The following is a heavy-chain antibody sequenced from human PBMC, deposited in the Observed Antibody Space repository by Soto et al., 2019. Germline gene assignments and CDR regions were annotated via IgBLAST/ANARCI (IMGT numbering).Heavy chain of an antibody. CDR2: IIPILGIA. D-gene: IGHD2-2*01. CDR3: ASSIVVVPAATIGDSY. Sequence: ASVKVSCKASGGTFSSYTISWVRQAPGQGLEWMGRIIPILGIANYAQKFQGRVTITADKSTSTAYMELSSLRSEDTAVYYCASSIVVVPAATIGDSYWGQGTLVTVSS. V-gene: IGHV1-69*02. CDR1: GGTFSSYT. J-gene: IGHJ4*02.